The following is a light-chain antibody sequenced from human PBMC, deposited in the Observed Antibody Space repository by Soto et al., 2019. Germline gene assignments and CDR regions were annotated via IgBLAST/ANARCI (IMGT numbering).Light chain of an antibody. CDR2: GAS. J-gene: IGKJ1*01. V-gene: IGKV1-12*01. CDR3: QQTYINPQT. CDR1: QAFSNL. Sequence: DIQMTQSPSSVSASVGDRVIITCRASQAFSNLLAWYQQKPGKAPKLLIYGASTLQGGVPSRFSGSESGTDFTLTISSVQPEDSATYFCQQTYINPQTFGQGTKVEIK.